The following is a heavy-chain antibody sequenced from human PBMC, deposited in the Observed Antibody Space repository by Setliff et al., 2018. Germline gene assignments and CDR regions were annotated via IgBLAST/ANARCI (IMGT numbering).Heavy chain of an antibody. Sequence: RASVKVSCKASGYTFRQSIVSWVRQAPGQGLEWLGWIGVYSGNTYSAQRFQGRVSLTTDESTNTAYLELRGLRSDDTAVYYCMRLVRFCSRTVCQRTSGDEAWGQGTQVTVSS. CDR2: IGVYSGNT. CDR3: MRLVRFCSRTVCQRTSGDEA. CDR1: GYTFRQSI. V-gene: IGHV1-18*01. J-gene: IGHJ5*02. D-gene: IGHD3-3*01.